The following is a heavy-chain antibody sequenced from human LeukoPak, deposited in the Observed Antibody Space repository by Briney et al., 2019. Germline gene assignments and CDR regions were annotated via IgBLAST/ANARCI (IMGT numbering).Heavy chain of an antibody. V-gene: IGHV3-7*01. Sequence: GGSLRLSCAASGFTFSSYWMSWVRQAPGKGLEWVANIKQDGSEKYYVDSVKGRFTISRDNAKNSLYLQMNSLRAEDTAVYYCARVGEYYDILTGYMPHYFDYWGQGTLVTVSS. CDR2: IKQDGSEK. D-gene: IGHD3-9*01. CDR1: GFTFSSYW. CDR3: ARVGEYYDILTGYMPHYFDY. J-gene: IGHJ4*02.